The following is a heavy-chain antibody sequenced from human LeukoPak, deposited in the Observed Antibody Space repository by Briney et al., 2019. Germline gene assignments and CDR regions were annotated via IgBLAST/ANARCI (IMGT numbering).Heavy chain of an antibody. CDR1: GGSISSYY. CDR2: IYYSGST. Sequence: SETLSLTCTVSGGSISSYYWGWIRQPPGKGLEWIGSIYYSGSTYYNPSLKSRVTISVDTSKNQFSLKLSSVTAADTAVYYCASLLAVAGSGFDYWGQGTLVTVSS. J-gene: IGHJ4*02. V-gene: IGHV4-39*07. D-gene: IGHD6-19*01. CDR3: ASLLAVAGSGFDY.